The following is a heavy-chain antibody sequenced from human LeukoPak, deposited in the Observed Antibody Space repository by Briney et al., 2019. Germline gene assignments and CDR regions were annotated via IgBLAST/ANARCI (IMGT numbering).Heavy chain of an antibody. V-gene: IGHV4-34*01. CDR2: INHSGSV. J-gene: IGHJ4*02. CDR3: ACPRGDNGYNKGIFDY. Sequence: SETLSLTCAVYGGSFSGYYWSWIRQPPGKGREWIGEINHSGSVNYNPPLKSRVTISVDTSKDQFSLKLSSVTAADTAVYYCACPRGDNGYNKGIFDYCGQGTLVTVSS. CDR1: GGSFSGYY. D-gene: IGHD5-24*01.